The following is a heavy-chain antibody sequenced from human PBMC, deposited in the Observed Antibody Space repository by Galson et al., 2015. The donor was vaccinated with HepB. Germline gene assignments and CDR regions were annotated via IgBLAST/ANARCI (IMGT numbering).Heavy chain of an antibody. V-gene: IGHV3-30*18. D-gene: IGHD4-23*01. CDR3: AKGGRWRPFDY. CDR1: GFTFSSYG. J-gene: IGHJ4*02. Sequence: SLRLSCAASGFTFSSYGMHWVRQAPGKGLEWVAVISYDGSNKYYADSVKGRFTISRDNSKNTLYLQMNSLRAEDTAVYYCAKGGRWRPFDYWGQGTLVTVSS. CDR2: ISYDGSNK.